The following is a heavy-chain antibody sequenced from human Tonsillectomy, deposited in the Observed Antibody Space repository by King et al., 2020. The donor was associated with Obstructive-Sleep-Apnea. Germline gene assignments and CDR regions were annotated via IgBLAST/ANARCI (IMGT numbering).Heavy chain of an antibody. D-gene: IGHD6-19*01. CDR2: IIPILGIA. CDR3: ARDRSAVAGTGGAFDI. J-gene: IGHJ3*02. Sequence: VQLVQSGAEVKKPGSLVKVSCKASGGTFSSYAISWVRQAPGQGLEWMGGIIPILGIANYAQKFQGRVTITADKSTSTAYMELSSLRSEDTAVYYCARDRSAVAGTGGAFDIWGQGTMVTVSS. CDR1: GGTFSSYA. V-gene: IGHV1-69*10.